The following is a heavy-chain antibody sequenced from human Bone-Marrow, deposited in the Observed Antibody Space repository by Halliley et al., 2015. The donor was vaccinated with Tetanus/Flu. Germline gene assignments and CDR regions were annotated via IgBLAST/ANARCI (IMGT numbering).Heavy chain of an antibody. V-gene: IGHV4-59*01. Sequence: LRLSCTVSGGSISSYYWSWIRQPPGKGLEWIGYIYYSGSTNYNPSLKSRVTISVDTSKNQFSLKLNSVTAADTAVYYCARGRRSSGYYSYYFGYWGQGTLVTVSS. D-gene: IGHD3-22*01. CDR3: ARGRRSSGYYSYYFGY. CDR2: IYYSGST. CDR1: GGSISSYY. J-gene: IGHJ4*02.